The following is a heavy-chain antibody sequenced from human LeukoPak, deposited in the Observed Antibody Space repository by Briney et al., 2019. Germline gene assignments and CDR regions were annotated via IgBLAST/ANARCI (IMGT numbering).Heavy chain of an antibody. CDR2: ISAYNGNT. D-gene: IGHD2-2*01. Sequence: ASVKVSCKASGYTFTSYGISWVRQAPGQGLEWMGWISAYNGNTNYAQKLQGRVTITMDKSATTAYMELSSLRSEGTAVYYCARAAVAAAPLPHFDYWGQGTLVTVSS. J-gene: IGHJ4*02. CDR3: ARAAVAAAPLPHFDY. CDR1: GYTFTSYG. V-gene: IGHV1-18*01.